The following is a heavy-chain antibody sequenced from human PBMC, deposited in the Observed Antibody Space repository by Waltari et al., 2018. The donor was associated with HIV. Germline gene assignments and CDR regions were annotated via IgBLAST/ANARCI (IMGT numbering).Heavy chain of an antibody. V-gene: IGHV3-53*04. Sequence: EVQLVESGGGLVQPGGSLRLSCEASGFIVSSNYMSWVRQAPGKGLEWVSVIYSGGSTYYAGSVKGRFTISRHNSKNTLYLQMNSLRAEDTAVYFCARDGARGATFGVVNTPHYGMDVWGQGTTVTVSS. CDR1: GFIVSSNY. J-gene: IGHJ6*02. CDR2: IYSGGST. D-gene: IGHD3-3*01. CDR3: ARDGARGATFGVVNTPHYGMDV.